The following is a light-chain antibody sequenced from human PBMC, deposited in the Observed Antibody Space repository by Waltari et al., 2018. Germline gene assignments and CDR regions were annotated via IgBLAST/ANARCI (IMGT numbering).Light chain of an antibody. CDR1: QSIVSS. CDR3: HQSRSFPIT. V-gene: IGKV6-21*01. Sequence: EIVLTQSPDFQSVTPKEKVTITCRASQSIVSSLHWYQQKPGQSPKLLITYASQSCSGVPSRCSGSGSGTDFTLTLNGLEAEDAATYYCHQSRSFPITFGQGTRLEIK. CDR2: YAS. J-gene: IGKJ5*01.